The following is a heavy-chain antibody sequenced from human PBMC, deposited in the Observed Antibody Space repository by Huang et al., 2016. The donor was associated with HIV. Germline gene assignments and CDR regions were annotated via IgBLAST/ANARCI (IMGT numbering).Heavy chain of an antibody. D-gene: IGHD2-2*01. Sequence: QVQLVQSGAEVKKPGSSVKVSCKASGGSFSNHVFSWVRQGPGQGLEGMGGIIPIFGTTTYAQKFQGRVTITADESTGTAYLELSSLRSEDTAVYFCARESNIVVVPHTIKFFDYWGQGTLVTVSS. CDR1: GGSFSNHV. CDR2: IIPIFGTT. V-gene: IGHV1-69*01. CDR3: ARESNIVVVPHTIKFFDY. J-gene: IGHJ4*02.